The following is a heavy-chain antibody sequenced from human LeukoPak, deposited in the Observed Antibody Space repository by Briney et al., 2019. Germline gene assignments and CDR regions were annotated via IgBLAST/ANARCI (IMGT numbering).Heavy chain of an antibody. V-gene: IGHV3-66*01. Sequence: TGGSLRLSCAASEFIVSSNYMSWVRQAPGKGLEWVSTIYSGGSTYYADSVKGRFTISRDDSKNTLFLQMNSLRAEDTAVYYCAKGRHQLVDNYFDYWGQGTLVTVSS. D-gene: IGHD6-13*01. CDR3: AKGRHQLVDNYFDY. CDR2: IYSGGST. CDR1: EFIVSSNY. J-gene: IGHJ4*02.